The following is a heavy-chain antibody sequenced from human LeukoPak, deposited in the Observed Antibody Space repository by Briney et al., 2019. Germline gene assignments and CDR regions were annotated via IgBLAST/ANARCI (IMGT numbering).Heavy chain of an antibody. Sequence: ASVKVSCKASGYTFTGYYMHWVRQAPGQGLEWMGWMNPNSGNTGYAQKFQGRVTMTRNTSISTAYMELSSLRSEDTAVYYCARGLISYYDFWSGYTPYYFDYWGQGTLVTVSS. D-gene: IGHD3-3*01. J-gene: IGHJ4*02. CDR3: ARGLISYYDFWSGYTPYYFDY. CDR2: MNPNSGNT. V-gene: IGHV1-8*02. CDR1: GYTFTGYY.